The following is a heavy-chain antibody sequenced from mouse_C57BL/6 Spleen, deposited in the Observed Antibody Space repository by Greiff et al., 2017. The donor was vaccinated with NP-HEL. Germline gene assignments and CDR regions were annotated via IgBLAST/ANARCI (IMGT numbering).Heavy chain of an antibody. J-gene: IGHJ4*01. D-gene: IGHD1-1*01. CDR2: IDPANGNT. Sequence: EVQLQQSVAELVRPGASVKLSCTASGFNIKNTYMHWVKQRPEQGLEWIGRIDPANGNTKYAPKFQGKATITADTSSHTSYLQLSSRRSGDTAISYCARDYYYDTFYAMDYWGQGTSVTVSS. CDR1: GFNIKNTY. V-gene: IGHV14-3*01. CDR3: ARDYYYDTFYAMDY.